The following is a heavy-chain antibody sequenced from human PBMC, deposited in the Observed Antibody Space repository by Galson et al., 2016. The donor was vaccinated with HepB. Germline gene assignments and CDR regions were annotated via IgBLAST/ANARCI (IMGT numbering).Heavy chain of an antibody. J-gene: IGHJ4*02. Sequence: SLRLSCAASGFSFSSYAMSWVRQAPVRGLEWVSGIGGSGTSALYAGSVKGRFTVSRDNSKNTLYLKMNSLRAEDSAVYYCAKDREWELLALFDSWGQGARVTVSS. V-gene: IGHV3-23*01. CDR3: AKDREWELLALFDS. D-gene: IGHD4-23*01. CDR2: IGGSGTSA. CDR1: GFSFSSYA.